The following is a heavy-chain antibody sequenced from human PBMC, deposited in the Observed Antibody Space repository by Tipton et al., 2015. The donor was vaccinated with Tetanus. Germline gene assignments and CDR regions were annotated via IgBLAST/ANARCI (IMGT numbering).Heavy chain of an antibody. D-gene: IGHD2-2*01. CDR2: ISKDATKT. V-gene: IGHV3-30*03. J-gene: IGHJ4*02. CDR1: GFTFSDFG. CDR3: ATLVPTDHPILDS. Sequence: SLRLSCSASGFTFSDFGLHWVRQAPGKGLEWVALISKDATKTYYPDSVKGRFSISRDNSRNTLYLQMNSLRPEDTAVYYCATLVPTDHPILDSWGRGTLVTVSS.